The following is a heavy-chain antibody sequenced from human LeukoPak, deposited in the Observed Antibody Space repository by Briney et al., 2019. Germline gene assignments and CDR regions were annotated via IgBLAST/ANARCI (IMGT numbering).Heavy chain of an antibody. CDR2: IYTSGST. J-gene: IGHJ6*02. CDR3: TRYERAVSCSGGGCYYGLDV. D-gene: IGHD2-15*01. V-gene: IGHV4-4*07. Sequence: PSETLSLTCTVSGGSISSYYWSWIRQPAGKGLEWIGRIYTSGSTNYNPSLKSRVTMSVDTSKNQFSLKLSSVTAADTAVYYCTRYERAVSCSGGGCYYGLDVWGQGTTVTVSS. CDR1: GGSISSYY.